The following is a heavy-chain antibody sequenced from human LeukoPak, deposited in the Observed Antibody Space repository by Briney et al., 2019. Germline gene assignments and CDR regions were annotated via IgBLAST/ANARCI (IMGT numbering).Heavy chain of an antibody. CDR3: ASQKGIDY. CDR2: ISSSSSYI. D-gene: IGHD6-13*01. Sequence: GGSLRLSCAASGFTFSSYSMNWVRQAPGKGLEWVSSISSSSSYIYYADSVKGRFTISRDNSKNTLYLQMNSLRAEDTAVYYCASQKGIDYWGQGTLVTVSS. V-gene: IGHV3-21*04. J-gene: IGHJ4*02. CDR1: GFTFSSYS.